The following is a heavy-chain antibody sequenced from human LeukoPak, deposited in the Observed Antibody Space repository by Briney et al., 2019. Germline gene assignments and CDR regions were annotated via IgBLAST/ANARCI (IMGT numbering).Heavy chain of an antibody. Sequence: GGSLRLSCAASGFIFTNAWMSWVRQAPAKGLEWVGRIKSKGDGGTIDYAAPVKGRFTISKDDSKKTLYLQMNSLKTEDTAVYYCTTDRLTVGALGIVYWGQGTLVTVSS. CDR2: IKSKGDGGTI. J-gene: IGHJ4*02. D-gene: IGHD1-26*01. V-gene: IGHV3-15*01. CDR1: GFIFTNAW. CDR3: TTDRLTVGALGIVY.